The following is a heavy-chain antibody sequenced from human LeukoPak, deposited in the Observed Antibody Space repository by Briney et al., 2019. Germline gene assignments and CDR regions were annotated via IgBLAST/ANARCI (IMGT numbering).Heavy chain of an antibody. Sequence: PGGPLRPPGAASGVTLSIDWMHWVRQAPAKGLVWVGRINSDGGGTGYADSVKGPFTISRDTAKNALYLQLNSLRAEDTTVYYCARGRGRQQSHDAFDIWGQGTMVTVSS. J-gene: IGHJ3*02. CDR2: INSDGGGT. CDR3: ARGRGRQQSHDAFDI. D-gene: IGHD6-13*01. CDR1: GVTLSIDW. V-gene: IGHV3-74*01.